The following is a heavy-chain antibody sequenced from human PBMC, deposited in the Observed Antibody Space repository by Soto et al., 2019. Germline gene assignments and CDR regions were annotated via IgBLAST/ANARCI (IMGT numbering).Heavy chain of an antibody. V-gene: IGHV1-69*01. D-gene: IGHD3-22*01. CDR1: GGTFSSYA. J-gene: IGHJ4*02. CDR2: IIPIFGTA. Sequence: VKVSCKASGGTFSSYAISWVRQAPGQGLEWMGGIIPIFGTANYAQKFQGRVTITADESTSTAYMELSSLRSEDTAVYYCARLVYDSSGYYFFDYWGQGTLVTVSS. CDR3: ARLVYDSSGYYFFDY.